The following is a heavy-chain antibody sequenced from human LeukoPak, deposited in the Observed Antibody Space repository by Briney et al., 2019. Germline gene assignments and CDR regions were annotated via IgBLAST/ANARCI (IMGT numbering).Heavy chain of an antibody. V-gene: IGHV3-7*01. CDR2: INEYGGEK. J-gene: IGHJ4*02. CDR1: SFTFSNRW. D-gene: IGHD3-22*01. Sequence: GGSLRLSCVASSFTFSNRWMSWLRQPPGGGPEWVANINEYGGEKHYADSVKGRFTITRDNAKNTLYLQITSLRAENAAVYYCAAERRGSSYYDSKEAFDHWGQGTLVAVSS. CDR3: AAERRGSSYYDSKEAFDH.